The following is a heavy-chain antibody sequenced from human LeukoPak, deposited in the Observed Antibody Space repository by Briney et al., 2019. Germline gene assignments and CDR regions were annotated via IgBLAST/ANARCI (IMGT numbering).Heavy chain of an antibody. D-gene: IGHD6-19*01. Sequence: GEALQISCKGSGYSFTSYWIGWVRQMPGKGLEWMGIIYPGDSDTRYSPSCQGQVTISADKSISTAYLQWSSLKASDTAMYYCARQQYSSGSYYFDYWGQGTLVTVSS. CDR3: ARQQYSSGSYYFDY. CDR1: GYSFTSYW. J-gene: IGHJ4*02. V-gene: IGHV5-51*01. CDR2: IYPGDSDT.